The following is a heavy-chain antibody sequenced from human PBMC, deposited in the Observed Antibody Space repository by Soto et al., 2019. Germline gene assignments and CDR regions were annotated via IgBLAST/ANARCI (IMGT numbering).Heavy chain of an antibody. D-gene: IGHD1-20*01. CDR1: GASLSSVGYY. V-gene: IGHV4-31*11. Sequence: QVQLQESGPGLVKPSQTLSLTCAVSGASLSSVGYYWHWIRQHPGKGLEWLGYIFDSGTTYYRPSLKRRLAISADTSNNQFSLRLTSVTAADTAVYYCASGWQRVTGTYDYWGQGTLVTVSS. CDR3: ASGWQRVTGTYDY. CDR2: IFDSGTT. J-gene: IGHJ4*02.